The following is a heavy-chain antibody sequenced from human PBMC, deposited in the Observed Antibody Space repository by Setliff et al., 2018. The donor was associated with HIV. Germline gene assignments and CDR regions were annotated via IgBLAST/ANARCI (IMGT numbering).Heavy chain of an antibody. CDR2: IKRDGTEK. Sequence: GGSLRLSCVASGFNFSRYWMSWVRQAPGKGLEWVANIKRDGTEKDYVDSVKGRFTISRDNAKNSRYLQINGLRVEDTAVYYCARVDEAGTAYWGQGTLVTVSS. J-gene: IGHJ4*02. V-gene: IGHV3-7*01. CDR3: ARVDEAGTAY. CDR1: GFNFSRYW. D-gene: IGHD6-19*01.